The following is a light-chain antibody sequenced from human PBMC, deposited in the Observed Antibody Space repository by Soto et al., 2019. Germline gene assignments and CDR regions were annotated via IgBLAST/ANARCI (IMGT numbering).Light chain of an antibody. J-gene: IGLJ3*02. Sequence: QSVRTQPPSVSGAPGQRVTDSCTGSSSNIGAGYDVHWYQQLPGTAPKLLIYGNSNRPSGVPDRFSGSKSGTSASLAITGLQAEDEADYYCQSYDSSLSGSVFGGATKVTV. CDR3: QSYDSSLSGSV. CDR1: SSNIGAGYD. CDR2: GNS. V-gene: IGLV1-40*01.